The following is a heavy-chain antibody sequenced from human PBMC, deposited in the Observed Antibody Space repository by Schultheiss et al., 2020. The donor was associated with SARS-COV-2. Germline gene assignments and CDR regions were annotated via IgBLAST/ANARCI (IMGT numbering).Heavy chain of an antibody. V-gene: IGHV3-21*01. CDR2: ISSSSSYI. D-gene: IGHD1-26*01. J-gene: IGHJ4*02. CDR3: AREGETSGSYSVHFDY. Sequence: GGSLRLSCAASGFTFSSYAMHWVRQAPGKGLEWVSSISSSSSYIYYADSVKGRFTISRDNAKNSLYLQMNSLRAEDTAVYYCAREGETSGSYSVHFDYWGQGTLVTVSS. CDR1: GFTFSSYA.